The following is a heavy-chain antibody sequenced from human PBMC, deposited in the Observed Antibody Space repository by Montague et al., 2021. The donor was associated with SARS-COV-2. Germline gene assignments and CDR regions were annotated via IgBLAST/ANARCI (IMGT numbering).Heavy chain of an antibody. D-gene: IGHD3-10*01. J-gene: IGHJ2*01. CDR1: GGSISSSHW. CDR2: IYHSGST. V-gene: IGHV4-4*02. Sequence: SETLSLTCAVSGGSISSSHWWSWVRQPPGKGLEWIGGIYHSGSTSYNPSLKSRVTISIDKSKNQFSLKLSSVTAADTAVYYCAREFRTYGYGGQYWYFDLWGRGTLVTVSS. CDR3: AREFRTYGYGGQYWYFDL.